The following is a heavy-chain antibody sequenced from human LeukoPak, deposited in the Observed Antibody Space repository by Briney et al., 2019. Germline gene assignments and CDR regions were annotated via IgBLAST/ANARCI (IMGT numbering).Heavy chain of an antibody. CDR2: ISSSGSTI. Sequence: LSLTCTVSGGSISSSSYYWGWIRQAPGKGLEWVSYISSSGSTIYYADSVKGRFTISRDNAKNSLYLQMNSLRAEDTAVYYCARDKWLRSAFDIWGQGTMVTVSS. CDR3: ARDKWLRSAFDI. CDR1: GGSISSSSYY. J-gene: IGHJ3*02. V-gene: IGHV3-11*04. D-gene: IGHD5-12*01.